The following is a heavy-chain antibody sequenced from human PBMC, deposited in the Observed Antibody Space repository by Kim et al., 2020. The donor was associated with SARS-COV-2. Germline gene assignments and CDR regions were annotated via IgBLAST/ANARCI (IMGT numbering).Heavy chain of an antibody. V-gene: IGHV5-51*01. J-gene: IGHJ4*02. CDR3: ARQYGDSDY. CDR2: SDT. D-gene: IGHD4-17*01. Sequence: SDTRYSPSFQGQVTISADKSISTAYLQWSSLKASDTAMYYCARQYGDSDYWGQGTLVTVSS.